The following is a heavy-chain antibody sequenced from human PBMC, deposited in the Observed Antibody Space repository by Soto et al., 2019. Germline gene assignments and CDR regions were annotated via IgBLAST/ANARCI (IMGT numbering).Heavy chain of an antibody. CDR1: GGSVSSGSYY. Sequence: SETLSLTCTVSGGSVSSGSYYWSWIRQPPGKGLEWIGYIYYSGSTNYNPSLKSRVTISVDTSKNQFSLKLSSVTAADTAVYYCARAAAGLFDYWGQGTLVTVSS. V-gene: IGHV4-61*01. CDR2: IYYSGST. CDR3: ARAAAGLFDY. J-gene: IGHJ4*02. D-gene: IGHD6-13*01.